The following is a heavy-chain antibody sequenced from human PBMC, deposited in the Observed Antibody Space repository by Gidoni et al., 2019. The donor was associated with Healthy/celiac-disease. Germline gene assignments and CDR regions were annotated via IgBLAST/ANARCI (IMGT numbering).Heavy chain of an antibody. CDR1: GGSISSGGYY. J-gene: IGHJ4*02. CDR2: IYYSGST. CDR3: ARDRRAIGEFDY. V-gene: IGHV4-31*03. D-gene: IGHD2-21*01. Sequence: QVQLQESGPGLVKPSQTLSLTCTVSGGSISSGGYYWSWIRQHPGKGLEWIGYIYYSGSTYYNPSLKSRVTISVDTSKNQFSLKLSSATAADTAVYYCARDRRAIGEFDYWGQGTLVTVSS.